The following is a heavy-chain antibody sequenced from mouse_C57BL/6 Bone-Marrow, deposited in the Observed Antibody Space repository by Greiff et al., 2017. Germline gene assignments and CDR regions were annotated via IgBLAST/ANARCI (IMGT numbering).Heavy chain of an antibody. Sequence: QVTLKVSGPGILQSSQTLSLTCSFSGFSLSTSGMGVSWIRQPSGQGLEWLAHIYWDDDKRYNPSLKRRRTISKYTSRNPVCLKITRVDTADTATCYWAGFAYWGQGTLVTVSA. CDR1: GFSLSTSGMG. V-gene: IGHV8-12*01. J-gene: IGHJ3*01. CDR2: IYWDDDK. CDR3: AGFAY.